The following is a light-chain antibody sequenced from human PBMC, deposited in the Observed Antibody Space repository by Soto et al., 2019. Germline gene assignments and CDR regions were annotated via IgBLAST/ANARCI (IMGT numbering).Light chain of an antibody. CDR3: QAYDYSLTASV. Sequence: QSVLTQPPSVFGAPGQRVTISCTGNSSNLGAGYDVHWYRQLPGAAPKLVIFGNRNRPSGVPERFSGSKSGTSASLAITGLQGEDEADYYCQAYDYSLTASVFGGGTKLTVL. CDR2: GNR. J-gene: IGLJ3*02. CDR1: SSNLGAGYD. V-gene: IGLV1-40*01.